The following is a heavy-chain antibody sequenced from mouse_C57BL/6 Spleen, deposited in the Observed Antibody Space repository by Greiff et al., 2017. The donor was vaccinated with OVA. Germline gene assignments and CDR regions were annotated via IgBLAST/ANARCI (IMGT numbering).Heavy chain of an antibody. CDR2: IRSKSSNYAT. J-gene: IGHJ3*01. D-gene: IGHD2-4*01. CDR3: VLYYDYDGGFAY. V-gene: IGHV10-3*01. Sequence: EADGGLVQPKGSLKLSCAASGFTFNTYAMHWVRQAPGKGLEWVARIRSKSSNYATYYADSVKDRFTISRDDSQSMLYLQMNNLKTEDTAMYYCVLYYDYDGGFAYWGQGTLVTVSA. CDR1: GFTFNTYA.